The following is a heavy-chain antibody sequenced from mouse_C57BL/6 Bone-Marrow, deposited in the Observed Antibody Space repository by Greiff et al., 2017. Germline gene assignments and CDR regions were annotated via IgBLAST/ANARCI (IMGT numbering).Heavy chain of an antibody. CDR3: TSLTGPAWFAY. CDR1: GYTFTDYE. Sequence: QVQLQQSGAELVRPGASVTLSCKASGYTFTDYEMHWVKQTPVHGLEWIGAIDPETGGPAYNQKFKGKAILAAATSSSTAYMELRSLTSEDAAVYYCTSLTGPAWFAYWGQGALVTGSA. D-gene: IGHD4-1*01. V-gene: IGHV1-15*01. CDR2: IDPETGGP. J-gene: IGHJ3*01.